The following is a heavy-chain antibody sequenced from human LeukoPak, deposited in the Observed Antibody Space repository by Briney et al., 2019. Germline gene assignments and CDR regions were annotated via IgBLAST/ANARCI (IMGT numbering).Heavy chain of an antibody. V-gene: IGHV3-48*03. J-gene: IGHJ4*02. CDR3: ATSSIALAGTVDY. CDR2: ISSSGSTI. CDR1: GFTFSSYE. D-gene: IGHD6-19*01. Sequence: SGGSLRLSCAASGFTFSSYEMNWVRQAQGQGLEWVSYISSSGSTIYYADSVKGRFTISRDNAKSSLFLQMNSLRDEDTAVYYCATSSIALAGTVDYWGQGTLVTVSS.